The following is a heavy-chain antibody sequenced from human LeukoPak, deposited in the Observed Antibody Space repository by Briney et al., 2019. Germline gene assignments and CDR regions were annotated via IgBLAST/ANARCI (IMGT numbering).Heavy chain of an antibody. V-gene: IGHV4-4*07. CDR1: GDSMTGYY. J-gene: IGHJ4*02. CDR3: ARDGSISGWYSDY. CDR2: IFTSGST. D-gene: IGHD6-19*01. Sequence: SETLSLTCTVSGDSMTGYYWSWIRQPAGKGLEWIGRIFTSGSTNYNPSLKSRVTMSVDTSKNHFSLNLTSVTAADTAVYYCARDGSISGWYSDYWGQGTLVTVSS.